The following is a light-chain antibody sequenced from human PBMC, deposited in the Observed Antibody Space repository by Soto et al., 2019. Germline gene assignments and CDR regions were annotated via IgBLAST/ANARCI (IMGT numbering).Light chain of an antibody. CDR2: GVS. CDR1: SSDVGGYNY. V-gene: IGLV2-14*01. Sequence: QSALTQPASVSGSPGQSITISCTGTSSDVGGYNYVSWYQQYPGKAPKLMIFGVSDRPSGVSNRFSGSKSGNTASLTISGLQAEDEADYYCSSYKTSSTVVVFGRGTKLTVL. J-gene: IGLJ2*01. CDR3: SSYKTSSTVVV.